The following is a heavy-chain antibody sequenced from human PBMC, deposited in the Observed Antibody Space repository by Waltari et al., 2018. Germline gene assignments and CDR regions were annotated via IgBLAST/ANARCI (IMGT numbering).Heavy chain of an antibody. CDR3: ARGLGYCSGGSCYASLRYYYYYMDV. D-gene: IGHD2-15*01. CDR2: IIPIFGTA. J-gene: IGHJ6*03. V-gene: IGHV1-69*12. CDR1: GGTFSSYA. Sequence: QVQLVQSGAEVKKPGSSVKVSCKASGGTFSSYAISWVRQAPGQGLEWMGGIIPIFGTANDAQKFQGRVTMTADESTSTAYMELSSLRSEDTAVYYCARGLGYCSGGSCYASLRYYYYYMDVWGKGTTVTVSS.